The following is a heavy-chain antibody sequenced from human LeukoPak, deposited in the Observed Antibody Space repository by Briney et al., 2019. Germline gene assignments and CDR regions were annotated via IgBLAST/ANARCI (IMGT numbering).Heavy chain of an antibody. Sequence: GGSLRLSCAASGFTFSSYSMNWVHQAPGKGLEWVSSITSSSSYIYYAGSVKGRFTISRDNAKNSLYLQMNSLRAEDTAVYYCARLLTTVTEDYFDYWGQGTLVTVSS. D-gene: IGHD4-17*01. CDR2: ITSSSSYI. CDR3: ARLLTTVTEDYFDY. CDR1: GFTFSSYS. J-gene: IGHJ4*02. V-gene: IGHV3-21*01.